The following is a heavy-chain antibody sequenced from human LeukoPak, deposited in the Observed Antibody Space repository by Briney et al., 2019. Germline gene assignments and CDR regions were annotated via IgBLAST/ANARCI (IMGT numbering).Heavy chain of an antibody. CDR2: IIPIFGTA. J-gene: IGHJ4*02. V-gene: IGHV1-69*06. Sequence: GASVKVSCKASGGTFSSYAISWVRQAPGQGLEWMGGIIPIFGTANYAQKFQGRVTITADKSTSTAYMELSSLRSEDTAVYYCARDSGSYYVSLLYYFDYWGQGTLVTVSS. CDR3: ARDSGSYYVSLLYYFDY. CDR1: GGTFSSYA. D-gene: IGHD1-26*01.